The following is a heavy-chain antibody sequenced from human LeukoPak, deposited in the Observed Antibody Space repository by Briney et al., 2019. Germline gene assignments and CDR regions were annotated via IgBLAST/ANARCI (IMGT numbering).Heavy chain of an antibody. CDR2: INPNDGDT. CDR3: ARANFLYCSSTTCLFDY. V-gene: IGHV1-2*02. CDR1: GYTLTDYY. Sequence: KPGASVKVSCKASGYTLTDYYMHWVRQAPGQGFEWMGWINPNDGDTNYAQKFQGRVTMTRDTSISTAHMEVSRLRSDDTAVYYCARANFLYCSSTTCLFDYWGQGTLVTVSS. J-gene: IGHJ4*02. D-gene: IGHD2-2*01.